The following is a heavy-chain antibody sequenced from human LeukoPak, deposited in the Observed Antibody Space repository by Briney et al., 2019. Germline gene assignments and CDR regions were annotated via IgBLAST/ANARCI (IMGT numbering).Heavy chain of an antibody. CDR2: INPSGGST. V-gene: IGHV1-46*01. D-gene: IGHD3-9*01. Sequence: ASVKVSCKASGYTFTSYYMHWVRQAPGQGLEWMGIINPSGGSTSYAQKFQGRVTMTRDTSTSTVYMELSSLRSEDTAVYYCANELRYFDWFPGMDVWGQGTTVTVSS. CDR1: GYTFTSYY. J-gene: IGHJ6*02. CDR3: ANELRYFDWFPGMDV.